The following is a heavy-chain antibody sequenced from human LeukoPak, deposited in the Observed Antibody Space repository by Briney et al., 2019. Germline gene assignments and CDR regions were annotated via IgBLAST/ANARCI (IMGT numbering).Heavy chain of an antibody. Sequence: PGGSLRLSCAASGFTFSSYAIHWVRQAPGKGLEWVAVISYDGSNKYYADSVKGRFSISRDSSKNILYLQMNSLRAEDTAVYYCAKDRCSNGTGCYYYYMGVWGKGTTVTISS. V-gene: IGHV3-30*04. CDR3: AKDRCSNGTGCYYYYMGV. J-gene: IGHJ6*03. D-gene: IGHD2-8*01. CDR2: ISYDGSNK. CDR1: GFTFSSYA.